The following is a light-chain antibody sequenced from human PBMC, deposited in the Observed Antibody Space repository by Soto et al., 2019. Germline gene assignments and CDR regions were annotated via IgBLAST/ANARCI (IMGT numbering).Light chain of an antibody. J-gene: IGKJ1*01. CDR1: RSIGNW. CDR2: DAS. V-gene: IGKV1-5*01. CDR3: QPQNAY. Sequence: DSQMTQSPSTLSASVGDRVTITCRARRSIGNWLAWYQQKQGKAPKVLIYDASSLESGVPPRFSGSASGTEFTLTISIPQPDDFGTYYCQPQNAYFGQGTKVEIK.